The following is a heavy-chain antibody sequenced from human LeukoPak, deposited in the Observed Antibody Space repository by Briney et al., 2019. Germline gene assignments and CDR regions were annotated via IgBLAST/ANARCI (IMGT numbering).Heavy chain of an antibody. CDR1: GFTYSRYW. V-gene: IGHV3-15*01. CDR3: TTYSSGSCPF. CDR2: IYRSSNGETT. Sequence: GGSLRLSCAVSGFTYSRYWMTWVRQAPGKGLEWVGRIYRSSNGETTDYGAPVKGRFTMSRDDSKNTLYLQMNSLKTEDTAVYYCTTYSSGSCPFWGQGTLVTVSS. J-gene: IGHJ4*02. D-gene: IGHD6-19*01.